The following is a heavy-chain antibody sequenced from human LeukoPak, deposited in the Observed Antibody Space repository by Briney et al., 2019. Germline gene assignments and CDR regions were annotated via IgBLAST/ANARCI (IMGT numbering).Heavy chain of an antibody. J-gene: IGHJ4*02. D-gene: IGHD5-18*01. V-gene: IGHV3-23*01. Sequence: PGGSLRLSCAASGFTFNTYGMSWVRQAPGKGLEWVSGISGSGGATYYADSVKGRFTISRDNSKNTLYLQMNSLRAEDTAVYYCARGGRYSYGYGEFDYWGQGTLVTVSS. CDR1: GFTFNTYG. CDR3: ARGGRYSYGYGEFDY. CDR2: ISGSGGAT.